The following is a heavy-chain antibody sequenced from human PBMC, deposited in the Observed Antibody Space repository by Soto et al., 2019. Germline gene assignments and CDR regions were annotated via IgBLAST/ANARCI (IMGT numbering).Heavy chain of an antibody. CDR1: GFRFSNYA. J-gene: IGHJ4*02. D-gene: IGHD3-22*01. Sequence: EVQLLESGGGLVQPGGSLRLSCAASGFRFSNYAMTWVRQAPGKGLEWVSAISGRGGGTYYAGSVKGRFTIARDNSKNTLYLQMSSLRGEDTAVYYCEKDGAMIVVDHFDYWGKGTLVTVSS. V-gene: IGHV3-23*01. CDR3: EKDGAMIVVDHFDY. CDR2: ISGRGGGT.